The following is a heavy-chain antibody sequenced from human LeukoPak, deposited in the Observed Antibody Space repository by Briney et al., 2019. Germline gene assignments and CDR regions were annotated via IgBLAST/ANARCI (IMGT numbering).Heavy chain of an antibody. CDR2: IHHSGNT. V-gene: IGHV4-59*02. CDR3: ARDQGSSLGMDV. J-gene: IGHJ6*02. D-gene: IGHD6-13*01. Sequence: SDTLSLTCTVSGGSVTGYYWSWIRQPPGKGLEWIGYIHHSGNTKNNPSLESRVTMSVDTSNNRLSLRLSSVTAADTAVYYCARDQGSSLGMDVWGQGTTVTVSS. CDR1: GGSVTGYY.